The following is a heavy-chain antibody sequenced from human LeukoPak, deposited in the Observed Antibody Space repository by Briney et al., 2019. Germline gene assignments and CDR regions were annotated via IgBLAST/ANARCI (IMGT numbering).Heavy chain of an antibody. Sequence: KPSETLSLTCAVYGGSFSGYYWSWIRQPPGKGLEWIGEINHSGSTNYNPSLKSRVTISVDTSKNQFSLKLSSVTAADTAVYYCARDGAAYYYDSSGYENAFDIWGQGTMVTVSS. J-gene: IGHJ3*02. D-gene: IGHD3-22*01. CDR3: ARDGAAYYYDSSGYENAFDI. V-gene: IGHV4-34*01. CDR1: GGSFSGYY. CDR2: INHSGST.